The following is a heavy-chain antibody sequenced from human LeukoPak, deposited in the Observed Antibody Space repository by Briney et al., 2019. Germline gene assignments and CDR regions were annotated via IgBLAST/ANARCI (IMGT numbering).Heavy chain of an antibody. CDR2: INWNGDRT. V-gene: IGHV3-20*04. Sequence: GGSLRLSCAASGFTFDDYGMSWVRQAPGKGLKWVSGINWNGDRTGYADSVRGRFTISRDNAKNSLYLQMNSLRAEDTALYYCARKGYYGSGTYLDYWGQGTLFTVSS. J-gene: IGHJ4*02. D-gene: IGHD3-10*01. CDR1: GFTFDDYG. CDR3: ARKGYYGSGTYLDY.